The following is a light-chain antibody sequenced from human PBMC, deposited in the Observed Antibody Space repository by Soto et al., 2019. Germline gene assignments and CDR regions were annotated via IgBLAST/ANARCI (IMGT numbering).Light chain of an antibody. J-gene: IGKJ2*01. CDR3: QQSYSIRRT. V-gene: IGKV1-39*01. Sequence: DIQMTQSPSSLSASVGDRLTITCRASQSIRTYLNWYQQKPGKAPNLLIYAASSLQGGVPSRFSGSGSGTDFTLTISSLQPEDFATYYCQQSYSIRRTFGQGTKLEIK. CDR1: QSIRTY. CDR2: AAS.